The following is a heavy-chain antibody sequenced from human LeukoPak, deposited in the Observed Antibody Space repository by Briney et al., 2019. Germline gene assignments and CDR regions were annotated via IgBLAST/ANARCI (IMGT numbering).Heavy chain of an antibody. CDR1: GYSFTTYW. CDR3: PKPLGAWFDP. Sequence: GESLKITCKGSGYSFTTYWISWLRQMPGKGLEWMGRIDPRDSYINYSPSFQGHVTISADKSISTAFLQWSSLKAWDTAMYCGPKPLGAWFDPWGQGTLVTVSS. D-gene: IGHD4/OR15-4a*01. CDR2: IDPRDSYI. V-gene: IGHV5-10-1*01. J-gene: IGHJ5*02.